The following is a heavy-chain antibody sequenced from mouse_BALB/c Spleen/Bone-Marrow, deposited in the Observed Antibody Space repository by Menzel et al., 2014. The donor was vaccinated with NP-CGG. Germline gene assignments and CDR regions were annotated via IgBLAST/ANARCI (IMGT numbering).Heavy chain of an antibody. CDR2: ISSGSSTI. V-gene: IGHV5-17*02. CDR3: ARSPWFAY. CDR1: GFTFSSFG. J-gene: IGHJ3*01. Sequence: EVKVVESGGGLVQPGGSRKLSCAASGFTFSSFGMHWVRQAPEKGLEWVAYISSGSSTIYYADTVKGRFTISRDNPKSTLFLQMTSLRSEDTAMYYCARSPWFAYWGQVTLVTVSA.